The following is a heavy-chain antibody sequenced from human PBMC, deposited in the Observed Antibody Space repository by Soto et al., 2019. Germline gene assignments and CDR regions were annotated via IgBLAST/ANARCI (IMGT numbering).Heavy chain of an antibody. CDR3: ARDGHSSGFFDY. Sequence: SETLSLTCTVSGGSINSGDYYWGWIRQHPGKGLEWIGFIYYSGNTYYNPSLKSRLTISIDTSKNQFSLKLNSVTAADTAVYYCARDGHSSGFFDYWGQGMLVT. J-gene: IGHJ4*02. V-gene: IGHV4-31*03. CDR1: GGSINSGDYY. D-gene: IGHD3-22*01. CDR2: IYYSGNT.